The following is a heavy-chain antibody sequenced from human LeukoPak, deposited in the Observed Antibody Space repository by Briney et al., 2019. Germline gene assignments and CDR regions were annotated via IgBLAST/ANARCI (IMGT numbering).Heavy chain of an antibody. Sequence: SETLSLTCTVSGGSISSSNYYWGWIRQPPGKGLECIGSIYYSGSTNYNPSLKSRVTISVDTSKNQFSLKLSSVTAADTAVYYCARQKVRLWSYSGYVFPAFDIWGQGTMVTVSS. CDR1: GGSISSSNYY. J-gene: IGHJ3*02. CDR2: IYYSGST. V-gene: IGHV4-39*01. D-gene: IGHD5-12*01. CDR3: ARQKVRLWSYSGYVFPAFDI.